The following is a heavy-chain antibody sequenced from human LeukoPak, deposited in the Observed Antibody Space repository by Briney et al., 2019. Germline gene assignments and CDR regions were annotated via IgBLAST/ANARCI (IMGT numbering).Heavy chain of an antibody. V-gene: IGHV3-74*01. CDR3: ARADTSGYAVFDY. Sequence: PGGSLRLSCAASGFXFTNYWMHWVRQAPGEGLMWVSRINSDGSSTSYADSVKGRFTISRDNAKNTLYLQMNSLRAEDTAVYYCARADTSGYAVFDYWGQGALVTVSS. CDR1: GFXFTNYW. J-gene: IGHJ4*02. D-gene: IGHD3-22*01. CDR2: INSDGSST.